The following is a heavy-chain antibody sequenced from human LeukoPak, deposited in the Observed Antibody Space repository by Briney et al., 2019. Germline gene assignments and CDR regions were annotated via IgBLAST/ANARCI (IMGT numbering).Heavy chain of an antibody. CDR1: GYTFTSYG. CDR3: PRMGEYIVVVVAATPFDY. J-gene: IGHJ4*02. D-gene: IGHD2-15*01. Sequence: ASVKVSCKASGYTFTSYGISWVRQAPGQGLEWMGWISAYNGNTNYAQKLQGRVTMTTDTSTSTAYMELRSLRSDDTAVYYCPRMGEYIVVVVAATPFDYWGQGTLVTVSS. CDR2: ISAYNGNT. V-gene: IGHV1-18*04.